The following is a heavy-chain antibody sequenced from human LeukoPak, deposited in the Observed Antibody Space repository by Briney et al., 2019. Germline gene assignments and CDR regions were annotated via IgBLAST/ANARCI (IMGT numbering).Heavy chain of an antibody. CDR3: ATDYYYDGLGYDY. Sequence: ASVPVSCKVSEYTLTELSMHWVRQAPGKGLEWMGGFDPENGEAIYAQKFQGRLTMTEDTSTDTAYMELISLRSDDTAVYYCATDYYYDGLGYDYWGTRTLV. J-gene: IGHJ4*02. V-gene: IGHV1-24*01. CDR2: FDPENGEA. D-gene: IGHD3-22*01. CDR1: EYTLTELS.